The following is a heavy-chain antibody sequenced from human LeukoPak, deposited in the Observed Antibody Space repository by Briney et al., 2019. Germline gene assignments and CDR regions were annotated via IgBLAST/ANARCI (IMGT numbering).Heavy chain of an antibody. J-gene: IGHJ4*02. Sequence: PGGSLRPSCAASGFTLSSHGIRAVRQAPGKGLEGVANIKNDGSEEYYVDSVKGRFTISRDIAKNPLFLQPNSLTVDDTAVYRCARLLGGAVVETGDRWGQGTLVTVSS. CDR3: ARLLGGAVVETGDR. CDR2: IKNDGSEE. V-gene: IGHV3-7*01. D-gene: IGHD7-27*01. CDR1: GFTLSSHG.